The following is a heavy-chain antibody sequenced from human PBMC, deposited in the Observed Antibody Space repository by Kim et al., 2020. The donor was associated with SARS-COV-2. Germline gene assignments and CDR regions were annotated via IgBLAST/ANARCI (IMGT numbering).Heavy chain of an antibody. CDR2: ISYDGSNK. CDR3: ARGRVFFDY. Sequence: GGSLRLSCAASGFTFSSYVLHWVRQAPGKGLEWVAVISYDGSNKYSADSVKGRFTISRDNSKNTLYLQMNSLRAEDTAVYYCARGRVFFDYWGQGTLVTV. CDR1: GFTFSSYV. J-gene: IGHJ4*02. V-gene: IGHV3-30*04.